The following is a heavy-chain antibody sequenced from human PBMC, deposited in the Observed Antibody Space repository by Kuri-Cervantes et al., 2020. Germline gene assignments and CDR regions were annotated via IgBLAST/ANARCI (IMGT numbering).Heavy chain of an antibody. Sequence: ASVKVSCKASGYTFTGYYMHWVRQAPGQRLEWMGWINAGNGNTKYSQKFQGRVTITRDTSASTAYMELSSLRSEDTAVYYCARVRYSSGWYGLGYWGQGTLVTVSS. CDR3: ARVRYSSGWYGLGY. CDR2: INAGNGNT. J-gene: IGHJ4*02. D-gene: IGHD6-19*01. CDR1: GYTFTGYY. V-gene: IGHV1-3*01.